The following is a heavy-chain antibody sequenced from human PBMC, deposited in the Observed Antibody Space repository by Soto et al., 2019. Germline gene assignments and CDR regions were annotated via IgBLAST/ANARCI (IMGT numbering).Heavy chain of an antibody. J-gene: IGHJ6*02. D-gene: IGHD3-10*01. V-gene: IGHV1-24*01. Sequence: ASVKVSCKVSGYTLTELSMHWVRQAPGKGLEGMGGFDPEDGETIYAQKFQGRVTMTEDTSTDTAYMELSSLRSEDTAVYYCARVRDFNYYGSGSYSYYGMDVWGQGTTVTVSS. CDR2: FDPEDGET. CDR3: ARVRDFNYYGSGSYSYYGMDV. CDR1: GYTLTELS.